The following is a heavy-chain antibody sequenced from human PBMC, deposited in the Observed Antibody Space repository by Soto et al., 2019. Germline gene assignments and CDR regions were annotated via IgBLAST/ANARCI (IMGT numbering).Heavy chain of an antibody. CDR2: ISGSGGST. V-gene: IGHV3-23*01. CDR1: GFTFTDYA. D-gene: IGHD2-21*01. CDR3: AKELASMWFPLDN. Sequence: QPGGSLRLSCAASGFTFTDYAMTWVRQAPGKGLEWVSSISGSGGSTWYADSAKGRFTISSDSSKTTVYLQMNSLRAEDTAVYFCAKELASMWFPLDNWGRGTLVTVSS. J-gene: IGHJ4*02.